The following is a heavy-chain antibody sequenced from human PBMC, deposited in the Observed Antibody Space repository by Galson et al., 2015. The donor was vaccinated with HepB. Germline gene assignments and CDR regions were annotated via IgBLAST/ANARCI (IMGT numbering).Heavy chain of an antibody. J-gene: IGHJ4*02. Sequence: SVKVSCKASGGTFSSYAISWVRQAPGQGLEWMGGIIPIFGTANYAQKFQGRVTITADESTSTAYMELSSLRSGDTAVYYCARLGYSYGYEAGYWGQGTLVTVSS. CDR2: IIPIFGTA. V-gene: IGHV1-69*13. CDR3: ARLGYSYGYEAGY. D-gene: IGHD5-18*01. CDR1: GGTFSSYA.